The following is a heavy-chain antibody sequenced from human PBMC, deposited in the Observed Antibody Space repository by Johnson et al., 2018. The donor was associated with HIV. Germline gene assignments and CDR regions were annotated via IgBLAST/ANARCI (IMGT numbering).Heavy chain of an antibody. CDR1: GFTFSSYA. J-gene: IGHJ3*02. CDR3: AKSSSSFGAFDI. V-gene: IGHV3-30*04. D-gene: IGHD6-6*01. CDR2: ISYDGSNT. Sequence: VQLVESGGGVVQPGRSLRLSCAASGFTFSSYAMHWVRQAPGKGLEWVAVISYDGSNTYYADSVKGRFTISRDNSKNTLYLQMNSLRAEDTAVYYCAKSSSSFGAFDIWGQGTMVTVSS.